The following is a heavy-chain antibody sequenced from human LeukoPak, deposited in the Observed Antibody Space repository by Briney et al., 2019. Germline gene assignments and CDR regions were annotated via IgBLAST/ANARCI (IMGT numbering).Heavy chain of an antibody. CDR1: GFTFDDYG. V-gene: IGHV3-20*04. J-gene: IGHJ4*02. CDR2: INWNGGST. CDR3: TRTHSGSYHWDLDY. D-gene: IGHD1-26*01. Sequence: PGGSLRLSCAGSGFTFDDYGMSWVPQAPGKGLEWVSGINWNGGSTGYADSVKGRFTISRDNAKTSLHLQMNSLRAEHTTLYYCTRTHSGSYHWDLDYWGQGTLVTVSS.